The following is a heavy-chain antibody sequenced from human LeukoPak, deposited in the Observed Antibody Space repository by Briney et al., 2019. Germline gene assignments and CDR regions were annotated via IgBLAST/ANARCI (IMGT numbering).Heavy chain of an antibody. J-gene: IGHJ6*02. V-gene: IGHV1-69*04. Sequence: SVKVSCKAPGGTFSGYTINWVRQAPGHGLEWMGRIIPMPGIANYTQKFQGRVNITAEKSTSTPYMELNSLRSEDTAIYYCAREYLGHTRTTYGMDVWGQGTTVIVSS. D-gene: IGHD1-14*01. CDR2: IIPMPGIA. CDR3: AREYLGHTRTTYGMDV. CDR1: GGTFSGYT.